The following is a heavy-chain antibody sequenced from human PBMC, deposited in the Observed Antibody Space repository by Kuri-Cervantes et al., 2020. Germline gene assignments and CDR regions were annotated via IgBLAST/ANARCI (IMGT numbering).Heavy chain of an antibody. V-gene: IGHV3-30*18. D-gene: IGHD6-19*01. CDR2: ISYDGSNK. CDR3: AKDRIAVAGPIDY. Sequence: GESLKISCAASGFTFSSYGMHWVRQAPGKGLEWVAVISYDGSNKYYADSVKGRFTISRDNSKNTLYLQMNSLRAEDTAVYYCAKDRIAVAGPIDYWGQGTLVTVSS. CDR1: GFTFSSYG. J-gene: IGHJ4*02.